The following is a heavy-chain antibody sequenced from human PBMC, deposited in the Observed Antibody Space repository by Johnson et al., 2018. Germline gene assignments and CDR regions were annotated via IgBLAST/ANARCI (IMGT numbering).Heavy chain of an antibody. D-gene: IGHD5-12*01. CDR3: ASVDIAHRGVR. CDR2: VYYIGST. V-gene: IGHV4-59*01. Sequence: QVQLQESGPGLVKPSETLSLTCTVSGGITNRYYWSWIRQPRGKGLEWIGYVYYIGSTNYNPSLKSRVNISVDTPNNQFSLKLTSVTTADTGVYYCASVDIAHRGVRWGQGTLVTVSS. CDR1: GGITNRYY. J-gene: IGHJ4*02.